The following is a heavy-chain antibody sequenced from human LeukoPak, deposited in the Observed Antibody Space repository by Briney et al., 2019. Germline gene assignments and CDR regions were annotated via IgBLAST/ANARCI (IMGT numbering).Heavy chain of an antibody. D-gene: IGHD3-22*01. CDR2: IHYTGST. CDR3: AREGGSYDSSGYYSLHYYFDY. Sequence: PSETLSLTCTVSGGSINSYYWSWIRQPPGKGLECIGYIHYTGSTNYNPSLKSRVTISVDTSKNQFSLKMSSVTAADTAVYYCAREGGSYDSSGYYSLHYYFDYWGQGTLVTVSS. V-gene: IGHV4-59*12. CDR1: GGSINSYY. J-gene: IGHJ4*02.